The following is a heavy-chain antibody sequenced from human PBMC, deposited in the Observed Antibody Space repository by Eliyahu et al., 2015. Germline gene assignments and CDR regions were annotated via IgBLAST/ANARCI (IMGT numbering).Heavy chain of an antibody. CDR3: ALSSYNWNNHRFDP. V-gene: IGHV2-26*01. CDR1: GFSLSNAAMG. J-gene: IGHJ5*02. D-gene: IGHD1/OR15-1a*01. Sequence: QVTLKESGPVLVKPTETLTLTCTVXGFSLSNAAMGVSWIRQPPGKALEWLAHIFPNDEKSSSTSLRSRLTISKDTSRSQVVLTMTSVDPVDTATYYCALSSYNWNNHRFDPWGQGTLVTVSS. CDR2: IFPNDEK.